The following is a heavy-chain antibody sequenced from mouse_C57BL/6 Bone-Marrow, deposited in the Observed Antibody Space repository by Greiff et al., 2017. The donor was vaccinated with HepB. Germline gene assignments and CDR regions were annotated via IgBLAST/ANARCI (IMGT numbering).Heavy chain of an antibody. CDR2: ISDGGSYT. J-gene: IGHJ4*01. D-gene: IGHD3-3*01. CDR3: ARDRGDTLMDY. Sequence: EVQWVESGGGLVKPGGSLKLSCAASGFTFSSYAMSWVRQTPEKRLEWVATISDGGSYTYYPDNVKGRFTISRDNAKNNLYLQMSHLKSEDTAMYYCARDRGDTLMDYWGQGTSVTVSS. CDR1: GFTFSSYA. V-gene: IGHV5-4*01.